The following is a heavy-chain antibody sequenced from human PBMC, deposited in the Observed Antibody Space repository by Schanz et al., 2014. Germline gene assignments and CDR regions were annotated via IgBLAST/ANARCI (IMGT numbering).Heavy chain of an antibody. V-gene: IGHV1-18*01. CDR3: ARGGYSSGWYDRDIAHFDY. CDR2: ISPYNGNT. D-gene: IGHD6-19*01. Sequence: QVQLVQSGAEVRKPGASVKVSCKASGYNITSNDVTWVRQATGQGLEWMGWISPYNGNTNYAQKLQGRVTMTADTSTSTAYMDLRSLRSDDTAVYYCARGGYSSGWYDRDIAHFDYWGQGALVTVSS. J-gene: IGHJ4*02. CDR1: GYNITSND.